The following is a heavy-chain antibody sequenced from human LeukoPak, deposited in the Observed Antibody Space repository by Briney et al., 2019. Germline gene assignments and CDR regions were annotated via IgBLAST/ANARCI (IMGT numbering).Heavy chain of an antibody. CDR2: IKQDGSEK. Sequence: TGGSLRLSCAASGFTFSNYWMSWVRQAPGKGLEWVANIKQDGSEKYYVDSVKGRFTISRDNAKNSLYLQMNSLRAEDTAVYYCARFDGYSSSWSFDCWGQGTLVTVSS. CDR1: GFTFSNYW. CDR3: ARFDGYSSSWSFDC. J-gene: IGHJ4*02. D-gene: IGHD6-13*01. V-gene: IGHV3-7*01.